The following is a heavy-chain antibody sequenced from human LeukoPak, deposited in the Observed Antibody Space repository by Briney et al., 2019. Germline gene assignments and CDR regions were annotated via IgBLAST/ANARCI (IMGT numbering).Heavy chain of an antibody. Sequence: SETLSLTCTISGGSVSDYYWSWIRQSPGKGLEWIGYIYHTGSTYYNPSLKSRVTISVDTSKNQFSLKLNSVTAADTAVYYCARDGYCSGTSCQRRFDFWGQGTLVAVSS. V-gene: IGHV4-59*02. CDR1: GGSVSDYY. D-gene: IGHD2-2*01. CDR3: ARDGYCSGTSCQRRFDF. CDR2: IYHTGST. J-gene: IGHJ4*02.